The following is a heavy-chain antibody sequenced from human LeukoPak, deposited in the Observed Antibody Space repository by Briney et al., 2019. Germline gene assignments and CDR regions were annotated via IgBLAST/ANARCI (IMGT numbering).Heavy chain of an antibody. CDR1: GFTFSSYA. D-gene: IGHD1-26*01. V-gene: IGHV3-30-3*01. CDR2: ISYDGSNK. CDR3: ASPSLSIVGATMDY. J-gene: IGHJ4*02. Sequence: GGSLRLSCAASGFTFSSYAMHWVRQAPGKGLEWVAVISYDGSNKYYADSVKGRFTISRDNSKNTLYLQMNSLRAEDTAVYYCASPSLSIVGATMDYWGQGTLVTVSS.